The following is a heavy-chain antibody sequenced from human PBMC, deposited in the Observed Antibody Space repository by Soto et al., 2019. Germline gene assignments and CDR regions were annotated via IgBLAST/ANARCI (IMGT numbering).Heavy chain of an antibody. CDR2: IYSGGTT. CDR3: ARAASYYGLDV. Sequence: VQLVESGGGLTQPGGSLKLSWAASGFTVSTNYRSWVRQAPGKGLEWVSVIYSGGTTYFADSVKGRFTISRDNSKNTLYLQMSSLRAEDTAVYFCARAASYYGLDVWGQGTTVTVSS. CDR1: GFTVSTNY. V-gene: IGHV3-53*01. J-gene: IGHJ6*02.